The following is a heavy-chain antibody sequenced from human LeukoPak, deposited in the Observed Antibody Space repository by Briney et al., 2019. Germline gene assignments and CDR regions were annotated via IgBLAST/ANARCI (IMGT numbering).Heavy chain of an antibody. Sequence: SGGSLRLSCAASGFTFSSYSMNWVRQAPGKGLEWVSSISSSSSYIYYADSVKGRFTISRDNAKNSLYLQMNSLRAEDTALYYCAKDRTEDYYDSSGYYPGPLFQHWGQGTLVTVSS. CDR1: GFTFSSYS. CDR2: ISSSSSYI. V-gene: IGHV3-21*04. D-gene: IGHD3-22*01. J-gene: IGHJ1*01. CDR3: AKDRTEDYYDSSGYYPGPLFQH.